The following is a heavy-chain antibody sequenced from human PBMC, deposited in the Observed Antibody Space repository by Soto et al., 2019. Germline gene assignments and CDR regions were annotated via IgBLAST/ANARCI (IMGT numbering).Heavy chain of an antibody. Sequence: ASVKVSCKASGYTFTNYGISWVRQAPGQGLEWMGWINTYNGNTNHAQKLQGRVTMTTDTSTSTAYMELSSLRSEDTAVYYCARDPGYYDSSGCMDVWGQGTTVTVSS. D-gene: IGHD3-22*01. CDR2: INTYNGNT. V-gene: IGHV1-18*01. CDR1: GYTFTNYG. J-gene: IGHJ6*02. CDR3: ARDPGYYDSSGCMDV.